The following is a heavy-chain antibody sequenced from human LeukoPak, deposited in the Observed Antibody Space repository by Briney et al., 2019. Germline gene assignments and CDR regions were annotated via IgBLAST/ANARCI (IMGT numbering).Heavy chain of an antibody. V-gene: IGHV3-7*01. Sequence: GGSLRLSCAASGFTFSSYWMSWVRQAPGKGLEWVANIKKDGSEKYYVDSVKGRLTISRDNAKNSLFLQMSSLRAEDTAVYFCARDPGNYYYYYYMDVWGKGTTVTVSS. J-gene: IGHJ6*03. CDR3: ARDPGNYYYYYYMDV. CDR1: GFTFSSYW. CDR2: IKKDGSEK. D-gene: IGHD1-1*01.